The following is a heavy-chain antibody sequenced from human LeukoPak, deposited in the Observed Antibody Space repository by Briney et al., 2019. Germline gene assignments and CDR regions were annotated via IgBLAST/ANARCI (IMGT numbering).Heavy chain of an antibody. Sequence: GGSLRLSYAASGFTFSSYAMHWVRQAPGKGLEWVAVISYDGSNKYYADSVKGRFTISRDNSKNTLYLQMNSLRAEDTAVYYCASLHIVVVTAILDAFDIWGQGTMVTVSS. CDR1: GFTFSSYA. V-gene: IGHV3-30-3*01. J-gene: IGHJ3*02. CDR2: ISYDGSNK. D-gene: IGHD2-21*02. CDR3: ASLHIVVVTAILDAFDI.